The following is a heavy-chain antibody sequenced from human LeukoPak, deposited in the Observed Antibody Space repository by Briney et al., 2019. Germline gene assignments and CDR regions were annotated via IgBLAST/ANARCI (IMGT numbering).Heavy chain of an antibody. D-gene: IGHD3-22*01. CDR2: INHSGST. J-gene: IGHJ4*02. Sequence: PSETLSLTCAVYGGSFSGYYWSWIRQPPGKGLEWIGEINHSGSTNYNPSLKSRVTISVDTSKNQFSLKLSSVTAADTAVYYCATHTDYDSSGYYVGSRYFDYWGQGTLVTVSS. CDR3: ATHTDYDSSGYYVGSRYFDY. V-gene: IGHV4-34*01. CDR1: GGSFSGYY.